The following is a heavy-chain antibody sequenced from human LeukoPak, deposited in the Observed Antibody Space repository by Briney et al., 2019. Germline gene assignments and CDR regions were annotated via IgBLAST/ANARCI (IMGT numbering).Heavy chain of an antibody. V-gene: IGHV3-11*04. Sequence: GGSLRLSCAASGLTFSDYYMTWIRQAPGKGLEWVSSISGTGTTIYSPDSVRGRFTVSRDNARNSLFLHMNSLRAEDTAVYYCAVQITMIVVVPYFDYWGQGTLVTVSS. D-gene: IGHD3-22*01. CDR3: AVQITMIVVVPYFDY. J-gene: IGHJ4*02. CDR2: ISGTGTTI. CDR1: GLTFSDYY.